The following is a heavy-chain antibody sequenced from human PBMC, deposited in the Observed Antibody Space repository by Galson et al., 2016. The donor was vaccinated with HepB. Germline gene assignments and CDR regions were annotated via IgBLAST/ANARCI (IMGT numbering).Heavy chain of an antibody. CDR2: IWYDGSNK. CDR1: GFSFSSYA. V-gene: IGHV3-33*01. CDR3: ARGWGGYGYFDP. Sequence: SLRLSCAASGFSFSSYAMHWVRQAPGKGLEWVAVIWYDGSNKYYGDSVKGRFTISRDNSKNTLFLQMNSLRADDTAVYYCARGWGGYGYFDPWGQGTLVVVTS. D-gene: IGHD5-18*01. J-gene: IGHJ4*02.